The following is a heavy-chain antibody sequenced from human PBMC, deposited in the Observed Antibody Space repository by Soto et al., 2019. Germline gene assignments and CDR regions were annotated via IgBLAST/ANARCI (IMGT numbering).Heavy chain of an antibody. J-gene: IGHJ4*02. V-gene: IGHV3-66*01. CDR2: IYSGGST. Sequence: GGSLRLSCAASGFTVSSNYMSWVRQAPGKGLEWVSVIYSGGSTYYADSVKGRFTISRDNSKNTLYLQMNSLRAEDTAVYYCGRGATPSYSSGWYVFDYWGQGTLVTVSS. D-gene: IGHD6-19*01. CDR1: GFTVSSNY. CDR3: GRGATPSYSSGWYVFDY.